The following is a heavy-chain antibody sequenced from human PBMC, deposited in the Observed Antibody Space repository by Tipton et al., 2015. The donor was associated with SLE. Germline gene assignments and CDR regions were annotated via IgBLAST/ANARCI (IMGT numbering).Heavy chain of an antibody. J-gene: IGHJ5*02. CDR2: IYYSGST. CDR1: GVSISSSSYY. V-gene: IGHV4-61*01. Sequence: LRLSCTVSGVSISSSSYYWSWIRQPPGKGLEWIGYIYYSGSTNYNPSLKSRVTISVDTSKNQFSLKLSSVTAADTAVYYCASLSSALNWFDPWGQGTLVTVSS. D-gene: IGHD6-19*01. CDR3: ASLSSALNWFDP.